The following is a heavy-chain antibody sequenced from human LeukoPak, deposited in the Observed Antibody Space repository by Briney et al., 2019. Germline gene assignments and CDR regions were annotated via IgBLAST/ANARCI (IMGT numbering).Heavy chain of an antibody. CDR3: ARHGRGAAAGQGLSWFDP. CDR2: INHSGST. V-gene: IGHV4-34*01. Sequence: PSETLSLTCAVYGGSFSGYYWSWICQPPGKGLEWIGEINHSGSTNYNPSLKSRVTISVDTSKNQFSLKLSSVTAADTAVYYCARHGRGAAAGQGLSWFDPWGQGTLVTVSS. CDR1: GGSFSGYY. D-gene: IGHD6-13*01. J-gene: IGHJ5*02.